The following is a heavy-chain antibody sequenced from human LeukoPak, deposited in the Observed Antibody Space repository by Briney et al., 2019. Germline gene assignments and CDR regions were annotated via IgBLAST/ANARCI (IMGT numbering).Heavy chain of an antibody. CDR3: ASWAGYCSSTSCHPLNWFDP. J-gene: IGHJ5*02. Sequence: ASVKASCKASGYTFTGYYMHWVRQAPGQGLEWMGWINPNSGGTNYAQKFQGRVTMTRDTSISTAYMELSRLRSDDTAVYYCASWAGYCSSTSCHPLNWFDPWGQGTLVTVSS. CDR2: INPNSGGT. V-gene: IGHV1-2*02. D-gene: IGHD2-2*03. CDR1: GYTFTGYY.